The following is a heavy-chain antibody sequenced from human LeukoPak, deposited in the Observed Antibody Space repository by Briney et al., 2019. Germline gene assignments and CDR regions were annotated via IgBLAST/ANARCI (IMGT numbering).Heavy chain of an antibody. CDR3: ARHPPDSWLAFDY. J-gene: IGHJ4*02. V-gene: IGHV4-59*01. D-gene: IGHD6-13*01. CDR2: IHYSGST. Sequence: GSLSLSCAASGFTFSSYAMSWIRQPPGKGLQWIGYIHYSGSTNSKSSLKSRVTISVDTSQNEFSLKLTSVTAADTAVYYCARHPPDSWLAFDYWGQGALVTVSS. CDR1: GFTFSSYA.